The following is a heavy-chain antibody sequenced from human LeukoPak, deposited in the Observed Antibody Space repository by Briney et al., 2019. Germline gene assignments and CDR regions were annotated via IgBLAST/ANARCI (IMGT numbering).Heavy chain of an antibody. J-gene: IGHJ4*02. CDR1: GFTFSSYG. Sequence: PGGSLRLSCAASGFTFSSYGMHWVRQAPGKGLEWVAFIRYDGSNKYYADSVKGRFTISRDNSKNTLYLQMNSLRAEDTAVYYCAKDLRRGYSYGSGPTDYWGQGTLVTVSS. D-gene: IGHD5-18*01. CDR3: AKDLRRGYSYGSGPTDY. CDR2: IRYDGSNK. V-gene: IGHV3-30*02.